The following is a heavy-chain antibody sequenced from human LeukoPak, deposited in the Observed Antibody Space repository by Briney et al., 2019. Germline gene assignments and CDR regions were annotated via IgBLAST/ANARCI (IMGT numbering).Heavy chain of an antibody. J-gene: IGHJ6*02. CDR1: GILINSHH. Sequence: GPMRFSSAASGILINSHHMYWARPAPGKGLEWISYITSSSGKIYYDDSVEGRFTISRDNAKISVYLQMSSLRAEDTAVYFFARVPYCTGTRCHGAPYYYYGMDVWGQGTTVIVSS. CDR3: ARVPYCTGTRCHGAPYYYYGMDV. CDR2: ITSSSGKI. D-gene: IGHD2-2*01. V-gene: IGHV3-48*04.